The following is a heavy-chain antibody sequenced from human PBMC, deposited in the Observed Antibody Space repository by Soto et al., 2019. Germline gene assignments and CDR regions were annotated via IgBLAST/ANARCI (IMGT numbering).Heavy chain of an antibody. J-gene: IGHJ6*02. D-gene: IGHD6-13*01. CDR1: GFTFSSYW. Sequence: PGGSLRLSCAASGFTFSSYWMHWVRQAPGKGLVWVSRINSDGSSTSYADSVKGRFTISRDNAKNTLYLQMNSLRAEDTAVYYCARDKSSSWSLYYYYYYGMDVWGQGTTGTVSS. CDR2: INSDGSST. CDR3: ARDKSSSWSLYYYYYYGMDV. V-gene: IGHV3-74*01.